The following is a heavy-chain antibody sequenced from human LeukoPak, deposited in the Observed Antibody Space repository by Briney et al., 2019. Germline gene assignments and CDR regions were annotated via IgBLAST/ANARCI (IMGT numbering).Heavy chain of an antibody. CDR3: VRFSPRAMGNYLDF. D-gene: IGHD7-27*01. J-gene: IGHJ4*02. Sequence: SETLSLTCAVSGGSISSGSYSWSWIRQPPGKGLEWIGYIYPRGSTYYNPSLKSRVILSLDKSANQFSLNLSSVTAADTAVYYCVRFSPRAMGNYLDFWGQGTLVTVSS. CDR1: GGSISSGSYS. V-gene: IGHV4-30-2*01. CDR2: IYPRGST.